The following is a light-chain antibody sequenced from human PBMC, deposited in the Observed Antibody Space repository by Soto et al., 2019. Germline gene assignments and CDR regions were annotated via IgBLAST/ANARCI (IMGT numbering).Light chain of an antibody. J-gene: IGKJ4*01. CDR3: QQLNSYPLT. Sequence: IQLTQSPSSLSASVGDRVTITCRASQGISSYLAWYQQKPGKDPKLLIYAASTLQSGVPSRFSGSGSGTAFTLIISSLQPEDFATYYCQQLNSYPLTFGGGTKVEIK. V-gene: IGKV1-9*01. CDR2: AAS. CDR1: QGISSY.